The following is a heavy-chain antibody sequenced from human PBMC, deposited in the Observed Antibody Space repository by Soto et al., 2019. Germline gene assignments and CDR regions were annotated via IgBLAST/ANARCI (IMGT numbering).Heavy chain of an antibody. V-gene: IGHV4-31*03. CDR1: PGSFSNTDYY. J-gene: IGHJ4*02. CDR2: IHHSGTT. D-gene: IGHD2-21*01. Sequence: QVRLRESGPGLVKPSQTLSLTCTVSPGSFSNTDYYWTWIRQHPGKGLEWIGYIHHSGTTKYNPSLKSRLSISGDRSKHQFSLNLSSVTAADTAVYYCARVVGGWPYWDDLGRGYFDFWGQGTLVTVSS. CDR3: ARVVGGWPYWDDLGRGYFDF.